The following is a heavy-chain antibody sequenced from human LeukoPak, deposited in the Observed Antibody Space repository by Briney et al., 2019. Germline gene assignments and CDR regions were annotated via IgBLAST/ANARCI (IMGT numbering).Heavy chain of an antibody. V-gene: IGHV3-21*01. D-gene: IGHD3-10*01. Sequence: GGSLRLSCAASGSTLSSHNMNWVRQAPGKGLEWVSSISSSSSYIYYADSVKGRFTISRDNAKNSLYLQMNSLRAEDTAVYYCARDYYGSGGDFDYWGQGTLVTVSS. CDR3: ARDYYGSGGDFDY. J-gene: IGHJ4*02. CDR1: GSTLSSHN. CDR2: ISSSSSYI.